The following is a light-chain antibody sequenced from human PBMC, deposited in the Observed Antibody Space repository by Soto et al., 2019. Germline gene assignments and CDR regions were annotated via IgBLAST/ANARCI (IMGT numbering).Light chain of an antibody. CDR2: DVS. CDR3: SSYTSTTTLV. V-gene: IGLV2-14*03. J-gene: IGLJ3*02. Sequence: QAVVTQPASVSGSPGQSITISCTGTSRDVGGYSYVSWYQLHPGKVPKLMIYDVSNRPSGVSNRFSGSKSGNTASLTISGLQAEDEADYYCSSYTSTTTLVFGGGTKVTVL. CDR1: SRDVGGYSY.